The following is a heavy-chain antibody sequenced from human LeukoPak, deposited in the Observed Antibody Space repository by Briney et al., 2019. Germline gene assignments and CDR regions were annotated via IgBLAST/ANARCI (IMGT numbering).Heavy chain of an antibody. D-gene: IGHD6-19*01. CDR2: INPNSGGT. Sequence: ASVKVSCKASGYTFTGYYMHWVRQAPGQGLEWMRWINPNSGGTNYAQKFQGRVTMTRDTSISTAYMELSRLRSDDTAVYYCARDQWYSSGWYNEMDAFDIWGQGTMVTVSS. J-gene: IGHJ3*02. CDR1: GYTFTGYY. V-gene: IGHV1-2*02. CDR3: ARDQWYSSGWYNEMDAFDI.